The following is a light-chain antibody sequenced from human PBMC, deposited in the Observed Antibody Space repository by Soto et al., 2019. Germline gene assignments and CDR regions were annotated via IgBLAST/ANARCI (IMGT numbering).Light chain of an antibody. V-gene: IGKV2-30*02. CDR2: KVS. J-gene: IGKJ5*01. Sequence: DVVMTQSPLSLPVTLGQPASISCRSNQSLVHSDGIAYFSWFQQRPGRSTRSLRYKVSNRDSGVPASFSGSGSGTDFALKISSVEAEDVGVYYCMQGTHWPITFGQGTRLEIK. CDR1: QSLVHSDGIAY. CDR3: MQGTHWPIT.